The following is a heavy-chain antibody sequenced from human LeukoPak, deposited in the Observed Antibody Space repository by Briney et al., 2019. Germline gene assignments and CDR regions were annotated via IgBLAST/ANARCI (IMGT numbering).Heavy chain of an antibody. CDR3: ARDLVYDSSGYYTPGAFDI. V-gene: IGHV3-23*01. D-gene: IGHD3-22*01. J-gene: IGHJ3*02. Sequence: GGSLRLSCAAYGFTFSSYAMSWVRQAPGKGLEWVSAISGSGGSTYYADSVKGRFTISRDNSKNTLYLQMNSLRAEDTAVYYCARDLVYDSSGYYTPGAFDIWGQGTMVTVSA. CDR1: GFTFSSYA. CDR2: ISGSGGST.